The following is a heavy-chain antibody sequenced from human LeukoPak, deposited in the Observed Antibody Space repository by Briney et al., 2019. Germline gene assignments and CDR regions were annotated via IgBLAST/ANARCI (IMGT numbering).Heavy chain of an antibody. D-gene: IGHD2-15*01. CDR1: GFTFSRNG. CDR3: AKDFSWSFEY. V-gene: IGHV3-30*02. J-gene: IGHJ4*02. CDR2: IRNDGSDK. Sequence: GGSLRLSCAASGFTFSRNGMHWVRQAPGKGLEWVAYIRNDGSDKYYADSVEGRFTTSRDDSKYTSYLQMNSLRLEDTAVYYCAKDFSWSFEYWGQGTLVTVSS.